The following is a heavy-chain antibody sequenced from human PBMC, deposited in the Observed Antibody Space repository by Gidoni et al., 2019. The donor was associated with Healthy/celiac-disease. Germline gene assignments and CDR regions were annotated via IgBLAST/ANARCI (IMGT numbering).Heavy chain of an antibody. D-gene: IGHD5-18*01. J-gene: IGHJ5*02. CDR1: GGFISSYS. CDR2: IYYSGST. CDR3: ARDKRGYSYGLMGGVWFDP. V-gene: IGHV4-59*01. Sequence: QVQLQESVPGLVKPSETLSLTCTVSGGFISSYSWSWIRPPPGKGLEWIGYIYYSGSTNYNPSLKSRVTISVDTSKNQFSLKLSSVTAADTAVYYCARDKRGYSYGLMGGVWFDPWGQGTLVTVSS.